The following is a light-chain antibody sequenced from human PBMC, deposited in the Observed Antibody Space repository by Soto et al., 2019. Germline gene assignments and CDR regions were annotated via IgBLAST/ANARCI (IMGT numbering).Light chain of an antibody. CDR1: QSVSSSY. CDR2: DAA. J-gene: IGKJ4*01. CDR3: QQYGSSPLT. Sequence: EIVLTQSPATLSLCQGERATLSCGASQSVSSSYLAWYQQTNGQAPRLLIYDAATRDTGIPDRFSGSGSWTDCSLTISRLEPEDVEVDFCQQYGSSPLTFGGGTKVDIK. V-gene: IGKV3D-20*01.